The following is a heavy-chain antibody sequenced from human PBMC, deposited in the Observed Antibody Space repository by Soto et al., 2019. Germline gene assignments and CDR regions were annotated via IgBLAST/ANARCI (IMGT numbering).Heavy chain of an antibody. D-gene: IGHD1-26*01. CDR1: GFTFSSYA. J-gene: IGHJ4*02. V-gene: IGHV3-23*01. Sequence: GGSLRLSCAASGFTFSSYAMSWVRQAPGKGLEWVSAISGSGGSTYYADSVKGRFTISRYNSKNTLYLQMNSLRAEATALYSCEKIETEGALLEFWGKGTLVTVSS. CDR2: ISGSGGST. CDR3: EKIETEGALLEF.